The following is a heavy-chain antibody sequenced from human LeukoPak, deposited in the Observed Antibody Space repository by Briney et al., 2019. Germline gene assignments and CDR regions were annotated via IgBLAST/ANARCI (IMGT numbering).Heavy chain of an antibody. CDR2: IYYSGST. CDR1: GGSISSGGYY. CDR3: ARGGVKKYCSGGSCYPGPYYFDY. V-gene: IGHV4-30-4*08. Sequence: SQTLSLTCTVSGGSISSGGYYWSWIRQPPGKGLEWIGYIYYSGSTYYNPSLKSRVTISVDTSKNQFSLKLSSVTAADTAVYYCARGGVKKYCSGGSCYPGPYYFDYWGQGTLVTVSS. D-gene: IGHD2-15*01. J-gene: IGHJ4*02.